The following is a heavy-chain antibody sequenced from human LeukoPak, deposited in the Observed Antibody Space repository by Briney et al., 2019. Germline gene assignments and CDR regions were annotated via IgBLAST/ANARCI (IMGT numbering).Heavy chain of an antibody. J-gene: IGHJ6*03. D-gene: IGHD2-2*01. V-gene: IGHV4-59*12. Sequence: SETLSLTCTVSGGSIRNYYWSWIRQPPGKGLEWIGYVSYSGNTNYNPSLKSRVTISVDRSKNQFSLKLSSVTAADTAVYYCARAKWLGYCSSTSCYGPYYYYYMDVWGKGTTVTVSS. CDR1: GGSIRNYY. CDR3: ARAKWLGYCSSTSCYGPYYYYYMDV. CDR2: VSYSGNT.